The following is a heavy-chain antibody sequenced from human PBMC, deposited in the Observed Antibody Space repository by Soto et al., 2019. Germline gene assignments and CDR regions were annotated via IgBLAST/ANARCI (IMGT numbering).Heavy chain of an antibody. Sequence: VSCKASGGTFSSYAISWVRQAPGQGLEWMGGIIPIFGTANYAQKFQGRVTITADESTSTAYMELSSLRSEDTAVYYCAREGALDYYGSGSYYKSAFDIWGQGTMVTVSS. D-gene: IGHD3-10*01. CDR2: IIPIFGTA. CDR1: GGTFSSYA. V-gene: IGHV1-69*01. CDR3: AREGALDYYGSGSYYKSAFDI. J-gene: IGHJ3*02.